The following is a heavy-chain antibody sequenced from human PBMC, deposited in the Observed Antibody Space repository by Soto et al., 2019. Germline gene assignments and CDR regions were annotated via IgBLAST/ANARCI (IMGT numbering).Heavy chain of an antibody. V-gene: IGHV3-64D*08. J-gene: IGHJ4*02. CDR1: GFTFSSYA. D-gene: IGHD6-13*01. CDR2: ISSNGGST. CDR3: VKDVYSSSWYWGLDY. Sequence: EVQLVESGGGLVQPGGSLRLSCSASGFTFSSYAMHWVRQAPGKGLEYVSAISSNGGSTYYAYSVKGRFTISRDNSKNTLYLQMSSLRAEDTAVYYCVKDVYSSSWYWGLDYWGQGTLVTVSS.